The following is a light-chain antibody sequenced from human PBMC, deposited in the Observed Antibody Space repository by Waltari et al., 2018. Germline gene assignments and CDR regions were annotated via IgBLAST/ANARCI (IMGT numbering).Light chain of an antibody. CDR3: SSRNGRANHVV. Sequence: SSELTQDPAVSVALGQTVRFTCQGDSLRTAYASWYQLKPGQAPVLVIYGKDKRHSGIPDRISGYSSGTTSSLTITGAQAEDEADYYCSSRNGRANHVVFAGGTKVTVL. V-gene: IGLV3-19*01. J-gene: IGLJ3*02. CDR1: SLRTAY. CDR2: GKD.